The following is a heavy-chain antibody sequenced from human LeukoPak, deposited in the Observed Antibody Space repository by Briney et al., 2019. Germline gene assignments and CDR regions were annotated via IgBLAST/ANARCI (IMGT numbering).Heavy chain of an antibody. CDR3: AELGITMIGGV. V-gene: IGHV1-18*01. J-gene: IGHJ6*04. CDR2: ISAYNGGT. Sequence: GASVKVSCKASGYTFTSYGISWVRQAPGQGLEWMGWISAYNGGTNYAQKFQGRVTMTRDTSISTAYMELSRLRSDDTAVYYCAELGITMIGGVWGKGTTVTISS. CDR1: GYTFTSYG. D-gene: IGHD3-10*02.